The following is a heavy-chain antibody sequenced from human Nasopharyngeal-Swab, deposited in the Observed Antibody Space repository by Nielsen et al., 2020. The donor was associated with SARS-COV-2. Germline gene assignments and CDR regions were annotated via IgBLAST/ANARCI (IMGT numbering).Heavy chain of an antibody. CDR3: AKMARFSSGSDWFDP. V-gene: IGHV3-23*01. D-gene: IGHD6-19*01. Sequence: GESLKISCAASGFTFSSYAMSWVRQAPGKGLEWVSAISGSGGRTYYADSVKGRFTISRDNSKNTLYLQMNSLRAEDTAVYYCAKMARFSSGSDWFDPWGQGTLVTVSS. CDR2: ISGSGGRT. J-gene: IGHJ5*02. CDR1: GFTFSSYA.